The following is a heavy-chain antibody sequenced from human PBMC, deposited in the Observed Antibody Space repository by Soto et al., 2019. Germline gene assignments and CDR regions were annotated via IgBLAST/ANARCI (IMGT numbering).Heavy chain of an antibody. Sequence: SGPTLVNPTQTLTLTCTFSGFSLSTSGMCVSWIREPPGKALEWLALIDWDDDKYYSTSLKTRLTISKDTSKNQVVLTMTNMDPVDTATYYYARSYYDILTGYRPYDYWGQGTLVTVSS. J-gene: IGHJ4*02. V-gene: IGHV2-70*01. CDR2: IDWDDDK. CDR1: GFSLSTSGMC. CDR3: ARSYYDILTGYRPYDY. D-gene: IGHD3-9*01.